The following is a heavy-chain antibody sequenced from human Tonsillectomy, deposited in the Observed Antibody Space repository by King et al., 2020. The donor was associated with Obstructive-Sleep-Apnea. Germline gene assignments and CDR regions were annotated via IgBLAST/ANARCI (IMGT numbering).Heavy chain of an antibody. Sequence: VQLVESGGGLVQPGGSLRLSCAASGFTVSSNYMSWVRQAPGKGLEWVSIINSGGGTYYADSVKGRFTISRDNSKNTLYLQMNSLRVEDTAVYFCARDSGGSLIFHLGQGTLVTVSS. J-gene: IGHJ1*01. CDR2: INSGGGT. V-gene: IGHV3-66*01. CDR3: ARDSGGSLIFH. D-gene: IGHD6-13*01. CDR1: GFTVSSNY.